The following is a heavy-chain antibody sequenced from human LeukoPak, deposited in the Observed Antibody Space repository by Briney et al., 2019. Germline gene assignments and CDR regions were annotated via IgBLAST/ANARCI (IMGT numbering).Heavy chain of an antibody. CDR3: ARGPVVVVTAPGAAFDI. V-gene: IGHV4-39*07. CDR1: GGSISSSSYY. J-gene: IGHJ3*02. CDR2: IYYSGST. Sequence: SETLSLTCTVSGGSISSSSYYWGWIRQPPGKGLEWIGSIYYSGSTSYNPSLKSRVTISVDTSKNQFSLKLSSVTAADTAVYYCARGPVVVVTAPGAAFDIWGQGTMVTVSS. D-gene: IGHD2-21*02.